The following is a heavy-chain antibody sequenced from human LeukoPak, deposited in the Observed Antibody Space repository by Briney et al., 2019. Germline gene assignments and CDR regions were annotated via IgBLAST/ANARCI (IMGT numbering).Heavy chain of an antibody. CDR2: IFHSGST. CDR3: AGRGIVTGYFDF. J-gene: IGHJ4*02. CDR1: GDSITNSNFY. D-gene: IGHD3-9*01. Sequence: PSEPLSLTCTVSGDSITNSNFYWGWIRQSPGKGLEWIGSIFHSGSTNYNPSLKSRVTISVDTFKNQFYLRVRSVTAAETALYYCAGRGIVTGYFDFWGRGTLVTVSS. V-gene: IGHV4-39*01.